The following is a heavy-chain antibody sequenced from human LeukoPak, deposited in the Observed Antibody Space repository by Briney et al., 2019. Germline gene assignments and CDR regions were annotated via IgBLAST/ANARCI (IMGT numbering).Heavy chain of an antibody. D-gene: IGHD1-14*01. J-gene: IGHJ4*02. CDR2: ISSNGGST. Sequence: YPGGSLRLSCAASGSTFSSYAMHWVRQAPGKGLEYVSAISSNGGSTYYANSVKGRFTISRDNSKNTLYLQMNSLRAEDTAVYYCAKPARTDYADYWGQGTLVTVSS. CDR1: GSTFSSYA. CDR3: AKPARTDYADY. V-gene: IGHV3-64*01.